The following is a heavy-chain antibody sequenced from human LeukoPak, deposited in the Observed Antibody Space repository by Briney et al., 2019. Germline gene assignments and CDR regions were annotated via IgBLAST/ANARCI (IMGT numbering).Heavy chain of an antibody. Sequence: GSSVKVSCKXSGGTFSSYAISWVRQAPGQGLEWMGRIIPIFGTANYAQKFQGRVTITTDESTSTAYMELSSLRSEDTAVYYCASGPMVRGVVRYYYYMDVWGKGTTVTVSS. D-gene: IGHD3-10*01. CDR1: GGTFSSYA. V-gene: IGHV1-69*05. CDR2: IIPIFGTA. CDR3: ASGPMVRGVVRYYYYMDV. J-gene: IGHJ6*03.